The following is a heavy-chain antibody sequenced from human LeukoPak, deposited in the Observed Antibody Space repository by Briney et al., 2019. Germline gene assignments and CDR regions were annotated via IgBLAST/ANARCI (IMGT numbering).Heavy chain of an antibody. Sequence: PGGSLRLSCAASGFTFSGSAMHWVRQASGKGLEWVGRIRNKANSYATAYAASVKGRFTISRDDSNNTAYLQMNSLKTEDTAVYYCTTRGEMGTTVGYLDFWGQGTLVTVSS. CDR1: GFTFSGSA. V-gene: IGHV3-73*01. CDR2: IRNKANSYAT. J-gene: IGHJ4*02. CDR3: TTRGEMGTTVGYLDF. D-gene: IGHD4-23*01.